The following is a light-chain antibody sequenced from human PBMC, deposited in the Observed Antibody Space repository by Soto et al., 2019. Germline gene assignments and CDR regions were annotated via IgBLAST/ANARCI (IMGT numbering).Light chain of an antibody. Sequence: EIVLTQSPGTLSLSPGERATLSCRASHSVRSNYLAWYQHKPGQVPRLLIYGASRRATGIPDRFSGSGSGTDFTLTISRLEPADFAVYYCQQYGSSPETFGRGTKLEIK. CDR1: HSVRSNY. CDR2: GAS. CDR3: QQYGSSPET. J-gene: IGKJ2*01. V-gene: IGKV3-20*01.